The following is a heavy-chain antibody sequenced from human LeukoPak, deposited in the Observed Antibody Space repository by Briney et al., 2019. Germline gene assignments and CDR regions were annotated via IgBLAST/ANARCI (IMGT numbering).Heavy chain of an antibody. D-gene: IGHD6-13*01. CDR3: ARDESLGYSSSWLLN. J-gene: IGHJ4*02. Sequence: GGSLRLSCAASGFTFSSYAMHWVRQAPGKGLEWVAVISYDGSNKYYADSVKGRFIISRDNSKNTLYLQMNSLRAEDTAVYYCARDESLGYSSSWLLNWGQGTLVTVSS. CDR1: GFTFSSYA. CDR2: ISYDGSNK. V-gene: IGHV3-30-3*01.